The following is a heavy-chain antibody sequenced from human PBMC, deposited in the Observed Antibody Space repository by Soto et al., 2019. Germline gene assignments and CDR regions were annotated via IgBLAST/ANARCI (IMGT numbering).Heavy chain of an antibody. J-gene: IGHJ4*02. D-gene: IGHD6-13*01. CDR3: AREKDSAGDY. CDR2: IYYSGST. V-gene: IGHV4-39*02. CDR1: GGSISSSSYY. Sequence: SETLSLTCSVSGGSISSSSYYWGWIRQPPGKGLEWIGSIYYSGSTYYNPSLKSRVTISVDTSKNQFSLKLSSVTPADTAVYYCAREKDSAGDYWGQGTLVTVSS.